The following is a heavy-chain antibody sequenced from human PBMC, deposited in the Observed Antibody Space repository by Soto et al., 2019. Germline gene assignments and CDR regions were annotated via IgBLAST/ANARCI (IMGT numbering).Heavy chain of an antibody. CDR3: LSRTTIIAVAYFDY. V-gene: IGHV4-39*01. CDR1: GGSISSSSYY. D-gene: IGHD6-19*01. CDR2: IYYSGST. J-gene: IGHJ4*02. Sequence: QLQLQESGPGLVKPSETLSLTCTVSGGSISSSSYYWGWIRQPPGKGLEWIGSIYYSGSTYYNPSLKSRVTISVDTSKNQFSLKLSSVTAADTAVYYCLSRTTIIAVAYFDYWGQGTLVTVSS.